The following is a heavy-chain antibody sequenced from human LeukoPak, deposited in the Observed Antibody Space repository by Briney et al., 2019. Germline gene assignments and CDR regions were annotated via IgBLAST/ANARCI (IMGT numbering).Heavy chain of an antibody. J-gene: IGHJ4*02. CDR2: FDPEDGET. V-gene: IGHV1-24*01. Sequence: ASVKVSCKVSGYTLTELSMHWVRQAPGKGLEWMGGFDPEDGETIYAQKFQGRVTMTEDTSTDTAYMGMSSLRSEDTAVYYCATVVRDRSSGYYLDYWGQGTLVTVSS. CDR3: ATVVRDRSSGYYLDY. D-gene: IGHD3-22*01. CDR1: GYTLTELS.